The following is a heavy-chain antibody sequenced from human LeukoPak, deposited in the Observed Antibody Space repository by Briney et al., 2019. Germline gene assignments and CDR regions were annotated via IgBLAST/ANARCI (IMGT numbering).Heavy chain of an antibody. J-gene: IGHJ4*02. V-gene: IGHV3-21*01. CDR3: ARHRYCSSTSCHPVDY. Sequence: PGGSLRLSCAASGFTFSSYSMNWVRQAPGKGLEWVSSISSSSYIYYADSVKGRFTISRDNAKNSLYLQMNSLRAEDTAVYYCARHRYCSSTSCHPVDYWGQGTLVTVSS. CDR2: ISSSSYI. D-gene: IGHD2-2*01. CDR1: GFTFSSYS.